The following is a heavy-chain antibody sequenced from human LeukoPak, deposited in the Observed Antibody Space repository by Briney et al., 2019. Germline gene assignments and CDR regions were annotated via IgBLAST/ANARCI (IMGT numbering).Heavy chain of an antibody. CDR1: GFTFSAYD. CDR2: ISRSGST. CDR3: AKGGYFAFDI. Sequence: GGSLRLSCAASGFTFSAYDMQWVRQAPGKGPEWVSGISRSGSTYYRDSVKGRFTISRDNHKNTLYLQMNSLRAEDTAVYYCAKGGYFAFDIWGQGTMVTVSS. J-gene: IGHJ3*02. V-gene: IGHV3-23*01. D-gene: IGHD2-2*03.